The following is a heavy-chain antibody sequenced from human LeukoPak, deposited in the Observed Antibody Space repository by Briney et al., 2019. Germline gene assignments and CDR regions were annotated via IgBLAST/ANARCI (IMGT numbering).Heavy chain of an antibody. CDR1: GYTFTSYA. CDR3: ARRSNGYSSGWYDRGDFDY. J-gene: IGHJ4*02. V-gene: IGHV7-4-1*02. CDR2: INTNTGNP. Sequence: GASVKVSCKASGYTFTSYAMNWVRQAPGQGLEWMGWINTNTGNPTYAQGFTGRFVFSLDTSVSTAYLQISSLKAEDTAVYYCARRSNGYSSGWYDRGDFDYWGQGTLVTVSS. D-gene: IGHD6-19*01.